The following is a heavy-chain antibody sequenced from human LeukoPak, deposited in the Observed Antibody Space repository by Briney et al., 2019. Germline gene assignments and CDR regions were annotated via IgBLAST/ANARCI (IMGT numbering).Heavy chain of an antibody. CDR1: GGSISSSSYY. Sequence: KPSETLSLTCTVSGGSISSSSYYWGWIRQPPGKGLEWIGSIYYSGSTYYNPSLKSRVTISVDTSKNQFSLKLSSVTAADTAVYYCARQRIAAAAPFDYWGQGNLVTVSS. V-gene: IGHV4-39*01. CDR3: ARQRIAAAAPFDY. J-gene: IGHJ4*02. CDR2: IYYSGST. D-gene: IGHD6-13*01.